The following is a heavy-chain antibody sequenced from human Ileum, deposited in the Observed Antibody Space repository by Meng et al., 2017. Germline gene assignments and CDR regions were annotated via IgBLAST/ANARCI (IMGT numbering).Heavy chain of an antibody. V-gene: IGHV2-5*01. CDR3: GHRRNPYFFDS. J-gene: IGHJ4*02. Sequence: QITLMETGPTMVKPTQTLTMTCNFAGFCVSWSGSGLWWLRQLPGKALELLAKIYYTDDRNYNRSLNNTVTVTTDTSKNQVVLVTPNIEPVYTATYYCGHRRNPYFFDSWGLGPLVTVSS. CDR1: GFCVSWSGSG. CDR2: IYYTDDR.